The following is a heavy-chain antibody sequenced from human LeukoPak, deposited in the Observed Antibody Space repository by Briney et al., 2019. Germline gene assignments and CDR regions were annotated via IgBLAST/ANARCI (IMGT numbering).Heavy chain of an antibody. J-gene: IGHJ5*02. CDR3: AKAYYYDSSGFWFDP. V-gene: IGHV3-9*01. Sequence: PGGSLRLSCAASGFTFDDYAMHWVRQAPGRGLEWGSGISWNSGSIGYADSAKGRFTISRDNAKNSLYLQMNSLRAEDTALYYCAKAYYYDSSGFWFDPWGQGTLVTVSS. CDR2: ISWNSGSI. D-gene: IGHD3-22*01. CDR1: GFTFDDYA.